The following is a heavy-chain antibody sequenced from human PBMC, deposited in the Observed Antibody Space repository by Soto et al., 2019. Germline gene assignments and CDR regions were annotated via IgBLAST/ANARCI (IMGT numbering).Heavy chain of an antibody. CDR3: ARDIEVVAATTGDWFDP. J-gene: IGHJ5*02. D-gene: IGHD2-15*01. CDR2: INPSGGST. CDR1: GYTFTSYY. V-gene: IGHV1-46*01. Sequence: VSVKVSCKASGYTFTSYYMHWVRQAPGQVLEWMGIINPSGGSTSYAQKFQGRVTMTRDTSTSTVYMELSSLRSEDTAVYYCARDIEVVAATTGDWFDPWGQGTLVTVSS.